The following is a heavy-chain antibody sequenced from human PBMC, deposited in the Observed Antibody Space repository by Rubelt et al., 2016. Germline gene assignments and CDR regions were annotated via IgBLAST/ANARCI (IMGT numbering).Heavy chain of an antibody. D-gene: IGHD6-19*01. Sequence: QVQLVQSGAEVKKPGASVKVSCKASGYTFTGYYMHWVRQAPGQGLEWMGWINPNSGGTNYAQKFQGRVTMTRETSTRPADMERSRLRADDTAVYYCARDLYKGPRWLVAYWGQGTLVTVSS. CDR2: INPNSGGT. J-gene: IGHJ4*02. CDR1: GYTFTGYY. V-gene: IGHV1-2*02. CDR3: ARDLYKGPRWLVAY.